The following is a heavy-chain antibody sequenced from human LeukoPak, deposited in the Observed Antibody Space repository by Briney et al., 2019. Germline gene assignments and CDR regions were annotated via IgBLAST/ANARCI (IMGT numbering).Heavy chain of an antibody. CDR2: ISGSGGST. CDR1: GFTFSSYA. J-gene: IGHJ4*02. Sequence: GGSLRLSCAASGFTFSSYAMSWVRQAPGKGLEWASAISGSGGSTYYADSVKGRFTISRDNSKNTLYLQMNSLRAEDTAVYYCAKASGYSSSWYFDYWGQGTLVTVSS. D-gene: IGHD6-13*01. CDR3: AKASGYSSSWYFDY. V-gene: IGHV3-23*01.